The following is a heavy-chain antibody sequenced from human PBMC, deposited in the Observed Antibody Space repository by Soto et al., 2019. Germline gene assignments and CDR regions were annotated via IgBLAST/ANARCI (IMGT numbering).Heavy chain of an antibody. CDR1: GGSITSSSYY. Sequence: SETLSLTCTVSGGSITSSSYYWGWIRQPPEKGLEWIGSIYSGGSTYYNPSLKSRVTISVDTSKNQFSLHLSSETAADTAVYYCASRVVPAAIGFDYWGQGTLVTVSS. CDR2: IYSGGST. V-gene: IGHV4-39*01. CDR3: ASRVVPAAIGFDY. J-gene: IGHJ4*02. D-gene: IGHD2-2*01.